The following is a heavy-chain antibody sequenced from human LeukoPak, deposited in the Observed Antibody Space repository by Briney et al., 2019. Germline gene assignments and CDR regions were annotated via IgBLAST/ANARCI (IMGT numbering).Heavy chain of an antibody. CDR3: AKTDNKYDSRLILN. D-gene: IGHD3-22*01. V-gene: IGHV1-2*02. CDR1: GYTFTDYY. Sequence: ASVKVSCKASGYTFTDYYIHWVRLAPGRGLEWMGWVNPHSGGTNYAQKFHDRVTMTRETSITTAYMELSSLRSDDTAIYYCAKTDNKYDSRLILNWGQGTQVTVSS. CDR2: VNPHSGGT. J-gene: IGHJ4*02.